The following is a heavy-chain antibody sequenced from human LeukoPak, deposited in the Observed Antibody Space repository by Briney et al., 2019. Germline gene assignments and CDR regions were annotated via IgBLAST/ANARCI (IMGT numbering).Heavy chain of an antibody. CDR2: FDPEDGET. J-gene: IGHJ4*02. Sequence: ASVKVSCKVSGYTLTELSMHWVRQAPGKGLEWMGGFDPEDGETIYAQKFQGRVTMTEDTSTDTAYMELSSLRSEDTAVYYCATGTTMRYTDPLKHPSPIDYWGQGTLVTVSS. CDR3: ATGTTMRYTDPLKHPSPIDY. CDR1: GYTLTELS. D-gene: IGHD2-2*02. V-gene: IGHV1-24*01.